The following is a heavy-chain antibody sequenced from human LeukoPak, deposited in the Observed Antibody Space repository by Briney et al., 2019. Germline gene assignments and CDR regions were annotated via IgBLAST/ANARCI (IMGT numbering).Heavy chain of an antibody. D-gene: IGHD3-10*01. CDR3: GRDLIIGSGSLDS. V-gene: IGHV3-53*01. CDR2: IYSGGST. CDR1: GFSVSTNY. Sequence: AGGSLRISCAASGFSVSTNYMTWVRQAPGKGLEWVSVIYSGGSTSYADSVEGRFTISRDNAKNMVYLQMNSLRAEDTAVYYCGRDLIIGSGSLDSWGQGTLVTVSS. J-gene: IGHJ4*02.